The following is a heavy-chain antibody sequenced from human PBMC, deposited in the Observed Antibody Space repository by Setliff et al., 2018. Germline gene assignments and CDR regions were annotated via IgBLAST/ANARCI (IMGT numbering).Heavy chain of an antibody. D-gene: IGHD3-22*01. CDR1: GFTFSGYY. Sequence: GGSLRLSCAASGFTFSGYYMQWFRQAPGKGLEWVADIKQDGSTKDYSDSVKGRFTISRDNAKRSLYLQMNGLRADDTGVYYCVRDDADNYDAFDNWGQGTLVTVSS. J-gene: IGHJ3*02. CDR3: VRDDADNYDAFDN. CDR2: IKQDGSTK. V-gene: IGHV3-7*01.